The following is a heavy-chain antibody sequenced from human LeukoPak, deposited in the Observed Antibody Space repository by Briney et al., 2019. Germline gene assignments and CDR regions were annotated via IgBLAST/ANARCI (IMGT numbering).Heavy chain of an antibody. J-gene: IGHJ4*02. D-gene: IGHD4-17*01. CDR2: IRNDGSTK. Sequence: PGGSLRLSCAASGFSFSGYGMHWVRQAPGKGLEWVAFIRNDGSTKFYTDSVRGRFAISRDNSKNTLSLQMNSLRTEDTAVYYCAALHTGTFVDYWGQGTLVTVSS. CDR1: GFSFSGYG. CDR3: AALHTGTFVDY. V-gene: IGHV3-30*02.